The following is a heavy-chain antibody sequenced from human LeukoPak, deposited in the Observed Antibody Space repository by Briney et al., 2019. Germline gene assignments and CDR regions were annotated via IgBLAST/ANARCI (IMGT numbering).Heavy chain of an antibody. CDR3: AKQTVAAPPIDY. J-gene: IGHJ4*02. CDR1: GFTFSSYA. Sequence: GGSLRLSCAASGFTFSSYAMSWVRQAPGKGLEWVSAISGSAYSTYYADSVKGRFTISRDNSKNTLYLQMNSLRAEDTAVYYCAKQTVAAPPIDYCGQGTLVTVSS. D-gene: IGHD6-19*01. V-gene: IGHV3-23*01. CDR2: ISGSAYST.